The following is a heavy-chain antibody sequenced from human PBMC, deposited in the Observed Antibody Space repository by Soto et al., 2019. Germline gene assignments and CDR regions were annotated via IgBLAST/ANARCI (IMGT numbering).Heavy chain of an antibody. CDR1: GFTFNDYS. V-gene: IGHV3-21*01. CDR2: ISSSGTYI. D-gene: IGHD3-10*01. J-gene: IGHJ6*02. CDR3: VRAGHVFDVHYYGMDL. Sequence: GGSLRLSCEAPGFTFNDYSMDWVRQAPEKGLEWVSSISSSGTYIYYADSVKGCFAISRDNANNVMYLQMDTLRAEDTAVYYCVRAGHVFDVHYYGMDLWGQGTTVTVSS.